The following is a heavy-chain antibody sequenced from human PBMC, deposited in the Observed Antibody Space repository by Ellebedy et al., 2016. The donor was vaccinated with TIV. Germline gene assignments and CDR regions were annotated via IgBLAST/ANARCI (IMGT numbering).Heavy chain of an antibody. J-gene: IGHJ4*02. Sequence: GSLRLSXSVSGASISNSYWAWIRLPPGKGLEWIAYMSDSGASNYSPSLRSRVTMSVDTSKSQFSLKMNSVTAADTAVYYCARRQRDSETGSYFFDSWGQGTLVTVSS. CDR2: MSDSGAS. CDR1: GASISNSY. CDR3: ARRQRDSETGSYFFDS. D-gene: IGHD1-1*01. V-gene: IGHV4-59*12.